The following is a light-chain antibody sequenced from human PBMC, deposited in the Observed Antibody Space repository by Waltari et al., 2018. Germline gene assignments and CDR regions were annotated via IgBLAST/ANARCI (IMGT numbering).Light chain of an antibody. CDR1: SRNRGAGSD. J-gene: IGLJ2*01. CDR3: QSYDSSLSDSV. CDR2: GNS. Sequence: QAGLTQPPSVYGAPGQRVTISCTGNSRNRGAGSDVTGYQLLPGTAPKLLIYGNSNRPSGVPDRFSGSKSGTSASLAITGLQAEDEADYYCQSYDSSLSDSVFGGGTKLTVL. V-gene: IGLV1-40*01.